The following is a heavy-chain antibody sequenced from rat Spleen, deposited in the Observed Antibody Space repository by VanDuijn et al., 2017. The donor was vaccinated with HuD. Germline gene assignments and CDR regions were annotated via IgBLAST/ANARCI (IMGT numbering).Heavy chain of an antibody. CDR2: ISSGGGGI. Sequence: EVQLVESGGGLVQPGRSLKLSCAASGFTFSSFPMAWVRQAPKKCLEWVAYISSGGGGIYYPDSVQGRFTISRHNAKSTLYLQMDSLRSEDTATYHCARRHYGYTDYFDYWGQGVMVTVSS. CDR3: ARRHYGYTDYFDY. J-gene: IGHJ2*01. CDR1: GFTFSSFP. V-gene: IGHV5-25*01. D-gene: IGHD1-9*01.